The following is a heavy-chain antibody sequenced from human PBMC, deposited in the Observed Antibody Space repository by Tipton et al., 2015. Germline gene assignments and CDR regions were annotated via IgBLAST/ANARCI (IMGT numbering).Heavy chain of an antibody. V-gene: IGHV4-61*01. J-gene: IGHJ6*02. CDR1: GGSVSSGSYY. CDR3: ARDLEHGMDV. CDR2: ISFSDTT. Sequence: TLSLTCTVSGGSVSSGSYYWSWIRQPPGKGLERIGYISFSDTTHYNPSLKSRITISLNTSKNQFSLKMSSVTAADTAVYFCARDLEHGMDVWGQGTTVTVS.